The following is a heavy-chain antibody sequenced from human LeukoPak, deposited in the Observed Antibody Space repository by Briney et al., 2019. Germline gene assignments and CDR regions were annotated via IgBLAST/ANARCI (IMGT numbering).Heavy chain of an antibody. Sequence: ASVKVSCKASGYTFTSYDINWVRQAPGQGLEWMGWINPSNGDTNYAQKFQGRVTMTRDTSVSTAYMELSRLRSDDTAVYYCEKDDYWGQGTLVTVSS. V-gene: IGHV1-2*02. CDR1: GYTFTSYD. CDR3: EKDDY. J-gene: IGHJ4*02. CDR2: INPSNGDT.